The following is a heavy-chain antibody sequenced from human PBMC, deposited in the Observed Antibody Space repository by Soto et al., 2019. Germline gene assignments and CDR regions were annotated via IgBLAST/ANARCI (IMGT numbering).Heavy chain of an antibody. J-gene: IGHJ6*03. CDR2: IYYSGST. Sequence: QVQLQESGPGLVKPSETLSLTCTVSGGSISSYYWSWIRQPPGKGLEWIGYIYYSGSTNYNPSLKSRVTLPIDTAKNQFSLKLRSVTAADSAVYYCARQKAIVGYSPHYFHYYYMDVWGKGTTVTVSS. CDR3: ARQKAIVGYSPHYFHYYYMDV. CDR1: GGSISSYY. D-gene: IGHD2-15*01. V-gene: IGHV4-59*08.